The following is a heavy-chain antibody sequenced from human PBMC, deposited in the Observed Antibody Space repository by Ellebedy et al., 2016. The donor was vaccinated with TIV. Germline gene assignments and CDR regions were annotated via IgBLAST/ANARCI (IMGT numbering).Heavy chain of an antibody. Sequence: GSLRLSXTVSGGSISSYYWSWIRQPAGKGLEWIGRIYTSGSTNYNPSLKSRVTMSVDTSKNQFSLKLSSVTAADTAVYYCARERGMDVWGQGTTVTVSS. CDR3: ARERGMDV. J-gene: IGHJ6*02. CDR2: IYTSGST. V-gene: IGHV4-4*07. CDR1: GGSISSYY.